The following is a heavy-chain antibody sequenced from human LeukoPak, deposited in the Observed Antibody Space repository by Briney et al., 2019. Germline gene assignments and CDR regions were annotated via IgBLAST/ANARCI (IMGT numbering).Heavy chain of an antibody. D-gene: IGHD3-10*01. Sequence: GGSLRLSCTASGFIFDDYGMHWVRQGPGKGLEWVAGISWNSGSKGYADSVKGRFTISRDNAKYALYLEMSSLRTEDTALYYCAKDTDYYAGLDAWGQGTTVTVSS. CDR2: ISWNSGSK. CDR1: GFIFDDYG. J-gene: IGHJ6*02. V-gene: IGHV3-9*01. CDR3: AKDTDYYAGLDA.